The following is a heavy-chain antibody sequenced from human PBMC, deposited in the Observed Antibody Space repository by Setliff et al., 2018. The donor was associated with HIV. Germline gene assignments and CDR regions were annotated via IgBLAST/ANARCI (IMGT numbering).Heavy chain of an antibody. CDR2: ITSSGRTT. V-gene: IGHV3-48*03. Sequence: QPGGSLRLSCTASGFTFSRYEMNWVRQAPGKGLEWVSHITSSGRTTFYADSVKGRFTLSRDNTKNSLYLQMNSLRAEDTAVYYCASVLRYYGSGSYPFGYWGQGTLVTVSS. J-gene: IGHJ4*02. CDR1: GFTFSRYE. D-gene: IGHD3-10*01. CDR3: ASVLRYYGSGSYPFGY.